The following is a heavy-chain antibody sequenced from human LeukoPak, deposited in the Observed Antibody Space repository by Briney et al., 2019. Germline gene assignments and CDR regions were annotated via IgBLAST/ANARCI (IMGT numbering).Heavy chain of an antibody. D-gene: IGHD2-2*01. CDR1: GGSMKNSY. CDR2: IDDSGNT. V-gene: IGHV4-59*01. J-gene: IGHJ6*03. CDR3: ARDSSPAALPYMDV. Sequence: SETLSLTCFVSGGSMKNSYWTWIRQAPGKGLEWIGNIDDSGNTNYNPSLKSRVTISLDTSKNQFSLRGTSVTAADTALFFCARDSSPAALPYMDVWGKGTTVTVSS.